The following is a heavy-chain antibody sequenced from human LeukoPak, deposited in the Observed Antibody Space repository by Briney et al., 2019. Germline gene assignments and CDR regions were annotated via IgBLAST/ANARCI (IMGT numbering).Heavy chain of an antibody. D-gene: IGHD3-22*01. Sequence: SESLFLTCSVSGGSVSGHYWSWIRQPPGKGLEWIGYVHSSGSTSYNPSLKGRITILVDTSQNQFSLKLTSVTAADSAVYYCARVGDTSSYYYFFDYWGQGTLVTASS. V-gene: IGHV4-59*02. CDR1: GGSVSGHY. CDR2: VHSSGST. J-gene: IGHJ4*02. CDR3: ARVGDTSSYYYFFDY.